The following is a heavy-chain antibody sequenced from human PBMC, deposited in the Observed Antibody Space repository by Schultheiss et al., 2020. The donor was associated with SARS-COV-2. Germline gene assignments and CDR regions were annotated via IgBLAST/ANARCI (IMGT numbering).Heavy chain of an antibody. CDR3: ARQDGGYDYYYYYGMDV. CDR1: GYSFTSYW. CDR2: IYPGDSDT. J-gene: IGHJ6*02. D-gene: IGHD5-12*01. Sequence: GESLKISCKGSGYSFTSYWIGWVRQMPGKGLEWMGIIYPGDSDTRYSPSFQGQVTISADKSISTAYLQWSSLKASDTAMYYCARQDGGYDYYYYYGMDVWGQGTTVTVSS. V-gene: IGHV5-51*01.